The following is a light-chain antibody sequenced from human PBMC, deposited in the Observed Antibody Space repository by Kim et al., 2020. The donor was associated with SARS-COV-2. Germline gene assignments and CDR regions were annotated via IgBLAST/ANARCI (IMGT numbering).Light chain of an antibody. CDR1: KLGDKY. Sequence: SYELTQPPSVSVSPGQTASITCSGDKLGDKYACWYQQKPGQSPVLVIYQDSKRPSGIPERFSGSNSGNTATLTISGTQAMGEADYYCQAWDSSTWVFGGGTQLTVL. CDR3: QAWDSSTWV. J-gene: IGLJ3*02. CDR2: QDS. V-gene: IGLV3-1*01.